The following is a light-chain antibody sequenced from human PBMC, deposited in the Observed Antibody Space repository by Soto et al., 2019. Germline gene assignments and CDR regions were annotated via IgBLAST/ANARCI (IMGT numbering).Light chain of an antibody. V-gene: IGKV3-15*01. J-gene: IGKJ1*01. CDR2: GAS. CDR3: QQYNNWPLT. CDR1: QSVSSN. Sequence: ERVMTQSPATLSVSPGERAALSCRASQSVSSNLAWYQQKAGQAPRLLIYGASTRATGIPARFSGSGSGTEFTLTISSLQSEDSVVYYCQQYNNWPLTFGQGTKVDIK.